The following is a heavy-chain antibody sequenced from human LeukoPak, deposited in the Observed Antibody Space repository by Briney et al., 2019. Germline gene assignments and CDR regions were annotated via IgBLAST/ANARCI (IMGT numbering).Heavy chain of an antibody. Sequence: GGSLRLSCAAPGFTFSSYAMSWVRQAPGKGLEWVSAISGSGGSTYYADSVKGRFTISRDNSKNTLYLQMNSLRAEDTAVYYCAKDHLIYGDYVRYFDYWGQGTLVTVSS. CDR3: AKDHLIYGDYVRYFDY. V-gene: IGHV3-23*01. CDR1: GFTFSSYA. D-gene: IGHD4-17*01. CDR2: ISGSGGST. J-gene: IGHJ4*02.